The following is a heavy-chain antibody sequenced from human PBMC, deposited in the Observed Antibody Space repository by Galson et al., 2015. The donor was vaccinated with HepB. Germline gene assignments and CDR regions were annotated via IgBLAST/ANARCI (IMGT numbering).Heavy chain of an antibody. CDR2: ISSSGSTI. CDR1: GFTFSDYY. J-gene: IGHJ3*02. V-gene: IGHV3-11*01. Sequence: SLRLSCAASGFTFSDYYMSWVHQAPGKGLEWVSYISSSGSTIYYAGSVKGRFSISRDNTKNSLYLQMNSLRAEDTAVYYCARDAKRHYESSGYYVPDAFDIWGQGAMVTVSS. CDR3: ARDAKRHYESSGYYVPDAFDI. D-gene: IGHD3-22*01.